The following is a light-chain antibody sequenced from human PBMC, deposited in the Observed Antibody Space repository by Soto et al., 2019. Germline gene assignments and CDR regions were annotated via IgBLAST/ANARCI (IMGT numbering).Light chain of an antibody. Sequence: QSVLTQPPSVSGSPGQSVTISCTGTSSDIGTYNRVSWYQQAPGTAPKVMIYDVINRPSGVPDRFSGSKSGNTASLTISGLQAEDEADYYCSLYTTSSTYVFGTGTKLTVL. CDR1: SSDIGTYNR. J-gene: IGLJ1*01. CDR3: SLYTTSSTYV. CDR2: DVI. V-gene: IGLV2-18*01.